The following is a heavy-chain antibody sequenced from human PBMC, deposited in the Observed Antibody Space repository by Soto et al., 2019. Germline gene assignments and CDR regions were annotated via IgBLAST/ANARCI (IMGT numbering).Heavy chain of an antibody. Sequence: QVQLVQSGAEMKQPGASVKVSCKTSGYAFSGYRLSWVRQGPGQGLEWMGWISGYNGNTDYAQKFQGRVTMPTDTSTNTAHIELRSLRSDDTAVYYCARDLGPPNWFDSWGQGTLFTVSS. CDR1: GYAFSGYR. CDR2: ISGYNGNT. CDR3: ARDLGPPNWFDS. D-gene: IGHD2-8*01. V-gene: IGHV1-18*01. J-gene: IGHJ5*01.